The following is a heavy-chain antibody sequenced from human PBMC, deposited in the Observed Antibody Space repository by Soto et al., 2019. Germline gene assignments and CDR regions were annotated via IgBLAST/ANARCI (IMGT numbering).Heavy chain of an antibody. J-gene: IGHJ6*02. D-gene: IGHD5-18*01. CDR1: GGSISSSNW. V-gene: IGHV4-4*02. Sequence: QVQLQESGPGLVKPSGTLSLTCAVSGGSISSSNWWSWVRQPPGKGLERIGEIYHSGSTNYNPSLKSRVTISVDKSKNQFSLKLSSVTAADTAVYYCAKQVDTAPQYYYGMDVWGQGTTVTVSS. CDR2: IYHSGST. CDR3: AKQVDTAPQYYYGMDV.